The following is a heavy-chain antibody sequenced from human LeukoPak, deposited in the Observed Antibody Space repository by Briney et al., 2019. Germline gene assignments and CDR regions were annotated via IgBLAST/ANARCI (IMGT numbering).Heavy chain of an antibody. CDR3: AREKEGTDHDSTAAFHY. CDR1: GTSIRNYY. V-gene: IGHV4-59*01. J-gene: IGHJ4*02. Sequence: TSETLSLTCTVSGTSIRNYYWSWVRQSPGQGLEWLAYGHHTGSSNFSPPFRSRVTTSVDASRNQFSLRLTSMTAADTAVYYCAREKEGTDHDSTAAFHYWGQGILAIVSS. CDR2: GHHTGSS. D-gene: IGHD3-22*01.